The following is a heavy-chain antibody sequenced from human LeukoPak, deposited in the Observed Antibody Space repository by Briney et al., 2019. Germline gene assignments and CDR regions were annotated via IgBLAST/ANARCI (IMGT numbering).Heavy chain of an antibody. Sequence: PSETLSLTCTVSGDSISNYYWAWIRQPPGKGLEWIASIYYTGSTYYDPSLKSRVTISVDTSKNQFSLKVSSVTAADTAVYFRAAEKSGSYSDDWGQGTLVTVSS. J-gene: IGHJ4*02. D-gene: IGHD1-14*01. CDR3: AAEKSGSYSDD. CDR2: IYYTGST. CDR1: GDSISNYY. V-gene: IGHV4-39*07.